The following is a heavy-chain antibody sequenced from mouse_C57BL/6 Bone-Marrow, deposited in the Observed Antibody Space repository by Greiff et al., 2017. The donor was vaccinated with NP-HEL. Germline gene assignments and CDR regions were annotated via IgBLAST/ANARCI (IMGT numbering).Heavy chain of an antibody. J-gene: IGHJ3*01. CDR2: IDPSDSYT. CDR3: ARGPRRFAD. CDR1: GYTFTSYW. Sequence: QVQLQQPGAELVKPGASVKLSCKASGYTFTSYWMQWVKQRPGQGLEWIGEIDPSDSYTNYNQKFKGKATLTVDTSSSTAYMQLSSLTSDDSAVYYWARGPRRFADWGQGTLVTVSA. V-gene: IGHV1-50*01.